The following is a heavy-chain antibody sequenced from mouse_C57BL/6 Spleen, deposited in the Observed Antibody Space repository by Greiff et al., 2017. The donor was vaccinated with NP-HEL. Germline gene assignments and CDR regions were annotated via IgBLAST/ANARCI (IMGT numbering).Heavy chain of an antibody. Sequence: QVQLQQPGAELVKPGASVKLSCKASGYTFTSYWMHWVKQRPGRGLEWIGRIDPNSGGTKYNEKFKSKATLTVDKPSSTAYMQLSSLTSEDSAVYYCARGRADRVTTTPYYYAMDYWGQGTSVTVSS. D-gene: IGHD2-12*01. CDR1: GYTFTSYW. J-gene: IGHJ4*01. CDR2: IDPNSGGT. V-gene: IGHV1-72*01. CDR3: ARGRADRVTTTPYYYAMDY.